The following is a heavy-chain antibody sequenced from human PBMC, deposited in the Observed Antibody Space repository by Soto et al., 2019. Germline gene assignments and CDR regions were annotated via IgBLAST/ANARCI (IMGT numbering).Heavy chain of an antibody. CDR2: ISYDGSNK. V-gene: IGHV3-30-3*01. CDR1: GFTFSSYA. Sequence: GGSLRLSCAASGFTFSSYAMHWVRQAPGKGLEWVAVISYDGSNKYYADSVKGRFTISRDNSKNTLYLQMNSLRAEDTAVYYCARDRRRYDFWSGYSPGYYGMDVWGQGTTVTVSS. J-gene: IGHJ6*02. D-gene: IGHD3-3*01. CDR3: ARDRRRYDFWSGYSPGYYGMDV.